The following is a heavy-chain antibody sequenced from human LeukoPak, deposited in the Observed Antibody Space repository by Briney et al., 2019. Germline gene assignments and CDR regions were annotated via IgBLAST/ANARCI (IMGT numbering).Heavy chain of an antibody. CDR1: GFTFSSYW. D-gene: IGHD6-13*01. CDR2: IKQDGSEK. V-gene: IGHV3-7*01. CDR3: AREASLEQQLALNWFDP. Sequence: GGSLRLSCAASGFTFSSYWMSWVRQAPGKGLEWVANIKQDGSEKYYVDSVKGRFTISRDNAKNSLYLQMNSLRAEDTAVYYCAREASLEQQLALNWFDPWGQGTLVTVSS. J-gene: IGHJ5*02.